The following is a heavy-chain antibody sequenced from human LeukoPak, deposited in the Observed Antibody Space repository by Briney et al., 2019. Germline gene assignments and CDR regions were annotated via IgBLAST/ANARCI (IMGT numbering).Heavy chain of an antibody. Sequence: PGGSLRLFCAASGLTFSSYAMHWVRQAPGKGLEWVAVMSYDGSNKYYADSVKGRFTISRDNSKNTLYLQMNSLRAEDTAVYFCVKRGVVIGVILVGFHKEAYYFDFWGQGALVTVSS. D-gene: IGHD2-21*01. CDR1: GLTFSSYA. CDR3: VKRGVVIGVILVGFHKEAYYFDF. V-gene: IGHV3-30*04. CDR2: MSYDGSNK. J-gene: IGHJ4*02.